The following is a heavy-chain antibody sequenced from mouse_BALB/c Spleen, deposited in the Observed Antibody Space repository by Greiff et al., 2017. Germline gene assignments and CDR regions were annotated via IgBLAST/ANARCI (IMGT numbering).Heavy chain of an antibody. J-gene: IGHJ2*01. CDR2: INSNGGST. V-gene: IGHV5-6-2*01. CDR3: ARVWLEGYYFDY. Sequence: EVQRVESGGGLVKLGGSLKLSCAASGFTFSSYYMSWVRQTPEKRLELVAAINSNGGSTYYPDTVKGRFTISRDNAKNTLYLQMSSLKSEDTALYYCARVWLEGYYFDYWGQGTTLTVSS. D-gene: IGHD2-2*01. CDR1: GFTFSSYY.